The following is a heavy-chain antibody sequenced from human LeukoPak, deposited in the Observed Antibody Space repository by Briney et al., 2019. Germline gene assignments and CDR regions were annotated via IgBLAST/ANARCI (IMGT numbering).Heavy chain of an antibody. CDR3: AREGGDSSGYYFVHFDY. CDR2: INAGNGNT. D-gene: IGHD3-22*01. CDR1: GYTFTSYA. V-gene: IGHV1-3*01. Sequence: ASVKVSCKASGYTFTSYAMHWVRQAPGQRLEWMGWINAGNGNTKYSQKFQGRVTITRDTSASTAYMELSSLRSEDTAVYYCAREGGDSSGYYFVHFDYWGQGTLVTVSS. J-gene: IGHJ4*02.